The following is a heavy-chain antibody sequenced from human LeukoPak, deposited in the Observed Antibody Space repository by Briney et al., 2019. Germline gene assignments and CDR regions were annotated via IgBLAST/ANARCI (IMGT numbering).Heavy chain of an antibody. Sequence: GRSLRLSCAASGFTFSSYAMHWVRQAPGKGLEWVAVISYDGSNKYYADSVKGRFTISRDNSKNTLYLQMDSLRAEDTAVYYCARVYNWNDVYYYHYMDVWGKGTTVTVSS. J-gene: IGHJ6*03. V-gene: IGHV3-30*04. CDR1: GFTFSSYA. D-gene: IGHD1-1*01. CDR3: ARVYNWNDVYYYHYMDV. CDR2: ISYDGSNK.